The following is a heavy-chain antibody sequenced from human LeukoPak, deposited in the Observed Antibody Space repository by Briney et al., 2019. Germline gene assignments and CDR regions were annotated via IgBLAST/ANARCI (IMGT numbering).Heavy chain of an antibody. Sequence: SVKVSCKASGGTFSSYAISWVRQAPGQGLEWMGGIIPIFGTANYAQKFQGRVTITADESTSTAYMELSSLRSEDTAVYYCAREPVAAAVGFDPWGQGTLVTVSS. CDR1: GGTFSSYA. J-gene: IGHJ5*02. V-gene: IGHV1-69*01. D-gene: IGHD6-13*01. CDR2: IIPIFGTA. CDR3: AREPVAAAVGFDP.